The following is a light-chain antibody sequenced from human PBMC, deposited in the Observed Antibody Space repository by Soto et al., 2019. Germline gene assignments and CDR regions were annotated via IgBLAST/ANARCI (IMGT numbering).Light chain of an antibody. CDR3: QQYNGYSWT. CDR1: QSISNW. CDR2: DAS. V-gene: IGKV1-5*01. Sequence: DIRITQYPSTLSASIGDSVTITCRASQSISNWLAWYQQKPGKAPKLLIYDASTLESGVPSRFSASGLGTEFTLTSSSLQSEDFATYYCQQYNGYSWTFGQGTKVDI. J-gene: IGKJ1*01.